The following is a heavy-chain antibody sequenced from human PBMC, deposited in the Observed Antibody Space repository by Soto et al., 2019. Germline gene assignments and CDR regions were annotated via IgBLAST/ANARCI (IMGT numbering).Heavy chain of an antibody. CDR2: IYYSGST. J-gene: IGHJ4*02. CDR3: ARRLDFDILTGYPGFDY. CDR1: SCSISSSNYH. D-gene: IGHD3-9*01. Sequence: PSETLSLTCTVSSCSISSSNYHWGWIRQPPGKGLEWIASIYYSGSTYHNPSLKSRVTISIDTSKNQFSLKLNSVTAADTAVYYCARRLDFDILTGYPGFDYWGQGTLVT. V-gene: IGHV4-39*01.